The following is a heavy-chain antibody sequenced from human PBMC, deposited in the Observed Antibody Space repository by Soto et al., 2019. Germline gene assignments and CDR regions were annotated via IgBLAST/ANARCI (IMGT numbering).Heavy chain of an antibody. D-gene: IGHD1-26*01. CDR2: ISYDGSNK. CDR3: AKGTLRRELGSVGMDV. V-gene: IGHV3-30*18. J-gene: IGHJ6*02. CDR1: GFTFSSYG. Sequence: QVQLVESGGGVVQPGRSLRLSCAASGFTFSSYGMHWVRQAPGKGLEWVAVISYDGSNKYYADSVKGRFTISRDNSKNMLYLQMKSLRAEDTAVYYCAKGTLRRELGSVGMDVWGQGTTVTVSS.